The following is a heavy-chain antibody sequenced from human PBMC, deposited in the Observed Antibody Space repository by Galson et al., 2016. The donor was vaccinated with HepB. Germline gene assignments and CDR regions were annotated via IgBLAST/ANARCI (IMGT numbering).Heavy chain of an antibody. V-gene: IGHV4-31*03. CDR1: GGSIRSGGYY. CDR3: ARDPGHGSGSLDDYNNYYHGLDV. Sequence: TLSLTCTLSGGSIRSGGYYWSWIRQHPGKDLEWIGYIYYSGSTYYNPSPKSRVTISLDTSKNQFSLKLSSVTAADTAVYYWARDPGHGSGSLDDYNNYYHGLDVWGQGTTVTVSS. J-gene: IGHJ6*02. CDR2: IYYSGST. D-gene: IGHD3-10*01.